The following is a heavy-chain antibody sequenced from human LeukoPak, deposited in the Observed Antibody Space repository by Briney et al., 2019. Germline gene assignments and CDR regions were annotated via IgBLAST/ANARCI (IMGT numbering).Heavy chain of an antibody. CDR2: IDWDNDK. J-gene: IGHJ4*02. V-gene: IGHV2-70*11. CDR3: ARGYYDTSAYIDY. CDR1: GFSLSTGGMC. D-gene: IGHD3-22*01. Sequence: SGPALVKPTQTLTLTCTFSGFSLSTGGMCVSWIRQPPGKALEWLARIDWDNDKYYSTSLKTRLTISKDTSKNQVVLTMTNMDPVDTATYYCARGYYDTSAYIDYWGQGTLVTVSS.